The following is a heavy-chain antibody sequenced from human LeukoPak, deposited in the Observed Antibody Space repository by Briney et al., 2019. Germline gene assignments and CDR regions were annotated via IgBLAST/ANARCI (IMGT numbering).Heavy chain of an antibody. CDR2: IWYDGSNK. V-gene: IGHV3-33*08. CDR3: ARGLAGISSDY. D-gene: IGHD6-13*01. Sequence: GGSLRLSCAASGFIFSSHGMHWVRQAPCEGLEWVAVIWYDGSNKYYADSVKGRFTISRDNSKNTLYLQMNSLRAEDTAVYYCARGLAGISSDYWGQGTLVTVSS. CDR1: GFIFSSHG. J-gene: IGHJ4*02.